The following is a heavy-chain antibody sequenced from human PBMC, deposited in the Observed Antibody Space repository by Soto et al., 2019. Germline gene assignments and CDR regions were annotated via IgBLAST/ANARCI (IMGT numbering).Heavy chain of an antibody. D-gene: IGHD5-18*01. CDR3: TTGTAVAIYYFDY. CDR1: GFTFSNAW. Sequence: EVQLVESGGGLVKPGGSLRLSCAASGFTFSNAWMSWVRQAPGKGLEWVGRIKSRTDGGTTDYAAPVKGRFTISRDDSKNTLFLQMNSLKTEDTAVDYCTTGTAVAIYYFDYWGQGTLVTVSS. CDR2: IKSRTDGGTT. V-gene: IGHV3-15*01. J-gene: IGHJ4*02.